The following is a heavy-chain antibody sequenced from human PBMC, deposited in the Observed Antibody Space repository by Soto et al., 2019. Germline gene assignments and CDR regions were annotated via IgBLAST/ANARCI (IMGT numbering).Heavy chain of an antibody. CDR3: ARGIAVPVGPDY. CDR1: GYTFTSYA. D-gene: IGHD6-19*01. Sequence: QVQLVQSGAEVKTPGASVKLSCKASGYTFTSYAMHWVRQAPGQSLEWMGWINAGNGNTKYSQRFQGRVTITRDTSARTGYMDLSSLRSEDTAVYDCARGIAVPVGPDYWGQGTLVTVSS. CDR2: INAGNGNT. V-gene: IGHV1-3*01. J-gene: IGHJ4*02.